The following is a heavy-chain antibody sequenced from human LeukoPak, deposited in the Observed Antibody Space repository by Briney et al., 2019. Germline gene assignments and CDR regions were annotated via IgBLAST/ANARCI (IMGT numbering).Heavy chain of an antibody. CDR3: ARDTPQAYYYGSRSSAFDI. CDR1: GFTFSGSA. V-gene: IGHV3-73*01. D-gene: IGHD3-10*01. Sequence: GGSLRLSCAASGFTFSGSAMHWVRQASGKGLEWVGRIRSKANSYATTYAASVKGRFTISRGNAQNSLYLQMNSLRAEDTAVYDCARDTPQAYYYGSRSSAFDIWGQGTMVTVSS. CDR2: IRSKANSYAT. J-gene: IGHJ3*02.